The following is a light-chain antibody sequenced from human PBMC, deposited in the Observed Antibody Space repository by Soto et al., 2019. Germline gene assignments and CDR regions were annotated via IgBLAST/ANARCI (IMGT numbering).Light chain of an antibody. CDR2: DVT. CDR1: NSAVGAYNY. CDR3: SSYTTSSTYG. J-gene: IGLJ1*01. Sequence: QSVLTQPASVSGSPGQSITISCTGTNSAVGAYNYVSWYQQHPGKAPKLMIYDVTNRPSGVSNRFSGSKSGYTASLTSSGLQAEDESDYYCSSYTTSSTYGFGTGTKLTVL. V-gene: IGLV2-14*03.